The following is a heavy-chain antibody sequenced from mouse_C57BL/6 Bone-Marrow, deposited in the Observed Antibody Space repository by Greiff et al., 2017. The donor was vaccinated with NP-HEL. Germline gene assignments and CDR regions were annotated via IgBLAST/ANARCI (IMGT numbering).Heavy chain of an antibody. CDR3: ARYKRFYYGSSYYFDY. CDR1: GFTFTDYY. D-gene: IGHD1-1*01. V-gene: IGHV7-3*01. CDR2: IRNKANGYTT. J-gene: IGHJ2*01. Sequence: EVQLVESGGGLVQPGGSLSLSCAASGFTFTDYYMSWVRQPPGKALEWLGFIRNKANGYTTEYSASVKGRFTISRDNSQSILYLQMNALRAEDSATYYCARYKRFYYGSSYYFDYWGQGTTLTVSS.